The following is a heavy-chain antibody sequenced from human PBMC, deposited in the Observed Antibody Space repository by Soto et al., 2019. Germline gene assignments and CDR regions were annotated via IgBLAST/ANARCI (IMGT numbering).Heavy chain of an antibody. V-gene: IGHV1-58*01. Sequence: SLKVSCKASGFTFTSSAVQWVRQARGQRLEWIGWIVVGSGNTNYAQKFQERVTITRDMFTSTAYMELSSLRSEDTAVYYCAADFKTSGFGHYWSQGTLVTVSS. J-gene: IGHJ4*02. CDR3: AADFKTSGFGHY. CDR1: GFTFTSSA. CDR2: IVVGSGNT. D-gene: IGHD3-10*01.